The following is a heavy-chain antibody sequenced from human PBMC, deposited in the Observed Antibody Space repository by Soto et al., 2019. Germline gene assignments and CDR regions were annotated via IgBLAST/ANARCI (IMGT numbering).Heavy chain of an antibody. J-gene: IGHJ4*02. V-gene: IGHV3-13*01. CDR3: ARDSSSWPSAFDY. D-gene: IGHD6-13*01. CDR1: GFTFSSYD. Sequence: GGSLRLSCAASGFTFSSYDMHWVRQATGKGLEWVSAIGTAGDTYYPGSVKGRFTISRENAKNSLYLQMNSLRAEDTVVYYCARDSSSWPSAFDYWGQGTLVTVSS. CDR2: IGTAGDT.